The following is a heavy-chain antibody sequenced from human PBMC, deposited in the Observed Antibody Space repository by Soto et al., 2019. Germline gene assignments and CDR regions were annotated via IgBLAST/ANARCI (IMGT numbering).Heavy chain of an antibody. V-gene: IGHV4-34*01. CDR3: ARGRRGEPSPSYGMDV. J-gene: IGHJ6*02. CDR2: INHSGST. CDR1: VGSFSGYY. Sequence: QVQLQQWGAGLLKPSETLSLTCAVYVGSFSGYYWSWIRQPPGKGLEWIGEINHSGSTNYNPSLSSRVTMSIATSNTPFSLKLSSVTAADTAVYYCARGRRGEPSPSYGMDVWGQGTTVTVSS. D-gene: IGHD1-26*01.